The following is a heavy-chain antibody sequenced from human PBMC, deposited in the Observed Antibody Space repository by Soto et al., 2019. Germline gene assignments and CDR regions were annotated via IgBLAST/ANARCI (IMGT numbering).Heavy chain of an antibody. CDR1: GYTFTSYY. CDR2: INPSGGST. D-gene: IGHD3-10*01. CDR3: ARNPRITMVRGVSPLLRYYYYMDV. V-gene: IGHV1-46*03. J-gene: IGHJ6*03. Sequence: ASVKVSCKASGYTFTSYYMHWVRQAPGQGLEWMGIINPSGGSTSYAQKFQGRVTMTRDTSTSTVYMELSSLRSEDTAVYYCARNPRITMVRGVSPLLRYYYYMDVWGKGTTVTVSS.